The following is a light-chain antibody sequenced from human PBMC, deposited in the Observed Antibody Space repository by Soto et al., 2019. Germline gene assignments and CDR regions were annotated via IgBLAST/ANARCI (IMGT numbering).Light chain of an antibody. CDR3: GADHGSGSNFVV. V-gene: IGLV9-49*01. Sequence: QLVLTQPPSASASLGASVTLTCTLSSGYSNYKVDWYQQSPGKGPRFVMRVGTGGIVGSKGDGSPDRFSVLGSGLNRYLTIKNIQEEDESDYHCGADHGSGSNFVVFGGGTKLTVL. J-gene: IGLJ2*01. CDR1: SGYSNYK. CDR2: VGTGGIVG.